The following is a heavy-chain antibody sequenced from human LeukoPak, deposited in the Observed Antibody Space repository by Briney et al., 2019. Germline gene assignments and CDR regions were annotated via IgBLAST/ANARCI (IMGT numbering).Heavy chain of an antibody. J-gene: IGHJ4*02. V-gene: IGHV3-23*01. CDR3: AKRSGYSGGWSDY. CDR2: IIGSGGST. D-gene: IGHD6-19*01. Sequence: PGGSLRLSCAASGFTFSSYAMSWVRQAPGKGLEWVSTIIGSGGSTNYADSVRGRFTISRDNSKNALYLQMNSLRDEDTAVYHCAKRSGYSGGWSDYWGQGTLVTVSS. CDR1: GFTFSSYA.